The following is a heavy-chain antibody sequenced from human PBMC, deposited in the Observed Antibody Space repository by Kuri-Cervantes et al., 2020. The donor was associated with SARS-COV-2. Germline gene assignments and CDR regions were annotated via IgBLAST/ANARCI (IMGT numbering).Heavy chain of an antibody. J-gene: IGHJ1*01. Sequence: GGSLRLSCAASGFTFSSYAMHWVRQAPGKGLEWVAVISYDGSNKYYADSVKGRFTISRDNSKNTLYLQMNSLRAEDTAVYYCASRETAGTFSGYFQHWGQGTLVTVS. V-gene: IGHV3-30-3*01. D-gene: IGHD6-13*01. CDR2: ISYDGSNK. CDR3: ASRETAGTFSGYFQH. CDR1: GFTFSSYA.